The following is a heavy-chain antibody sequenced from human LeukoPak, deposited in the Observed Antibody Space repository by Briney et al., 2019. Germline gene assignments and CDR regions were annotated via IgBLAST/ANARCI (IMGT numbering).Heavy chain of an antibody. D-gene: IGHD6-13*01. CDR2: INQDGSET. CDR3: VKVSVAAPGSDY. Sequence: LGGSLRLSCAASGFIFSNYGMTWVRQAPGKGLEWVANINQDGSETYYVDSVRGRFTISRDNAKNSLYLQMNSLRAEDTALYYCVKVSVAAPGSDYWGQGTLVTVSS. J-gene: IGHJ4*02. V-gene: IGHV3-7*01. CDR1: GFIFSNYG.